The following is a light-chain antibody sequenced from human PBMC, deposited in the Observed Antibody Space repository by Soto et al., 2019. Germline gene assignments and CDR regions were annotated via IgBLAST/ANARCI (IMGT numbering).Light chain of an antibody. CDR3: QQYNNWPPRNT. V-gene: IGKV3-15*01. CDR1: QSVSSN. J-gene: IGKJ2*01. Sequence: EIVMTQSPATLSVSPGERATLSCRASQSVSSNLAWYQQKPGQAPSLLIYGASTRATGVPARFTGSGSGTDFTLIISSLQSEDFAVYYCQQYNNWPPRNTFGQGTKLEIK. CDR2: GAS.